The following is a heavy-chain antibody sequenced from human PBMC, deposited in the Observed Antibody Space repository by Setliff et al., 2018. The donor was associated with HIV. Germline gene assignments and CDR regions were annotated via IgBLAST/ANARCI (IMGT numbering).Heavy chain of an antibody. Sequence: SETLSLTCTVSGGSIVRYYWTWIRQSPGKGLEWIASVHYGGSIFYNPSLKSRVTLSVGTSKRQFFLNLSSATTADTAMYYCVRPSFGIGGGSMFDSWGQGIVVTVSS. J-gene: IGHJ4*02. CDR1: GGSIVRYY. CDR2: VHYGGSI. V-gene: IGHV4-59*04. CDR3: VRPSFGIGGGSMFDS. D-gene: IGHD3-3*01.